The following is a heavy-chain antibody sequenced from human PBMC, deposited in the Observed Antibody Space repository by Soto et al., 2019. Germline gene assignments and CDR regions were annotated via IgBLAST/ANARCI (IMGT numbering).Heavy chain of an antibody. V-gene: IGHV4-31*03. D-gene: IGHD3-22*01. CDR3: ARDRSRDSSGYFDY. CDR1: GGSISSGVYY. Sequence: PSETLSLTCTVSGGSISSGVYYWSWIRQHPGKGLEWIGYIYYSGSTYYNPSLKSRVTISVDTSKNQFSLKLSSVTAADTAVYYCARDRSRDSSGYFDYWGQRTLVTVSS. CDR2: IYYSGST. J-gene: IGHJ4*02.